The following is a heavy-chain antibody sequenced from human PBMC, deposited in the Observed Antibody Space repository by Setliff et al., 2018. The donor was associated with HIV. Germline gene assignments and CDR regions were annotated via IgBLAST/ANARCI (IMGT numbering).Heavy chain of an antibody. D-gene: IGHD6-13*01. CDR1: GGSISFGCYY. CDR3: AREECTSWPRVDY. CDR2: MHTSGST. J-gene: IGHJ4*02. V-gene: IGHV4-61*02. Sequence: SETLSLTCTVSGGSISFGCYYWSWIRQPAGKGLEWIGRMHTSGSTSYSPSLKSRVTISIDTSKNQFSLELTSLIAADTAVYYCAREECTSWPRVDYWGQGALGPSPQ.